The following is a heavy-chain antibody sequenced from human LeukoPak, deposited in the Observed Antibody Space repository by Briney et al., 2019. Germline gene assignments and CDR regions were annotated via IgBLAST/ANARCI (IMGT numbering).Heavy chain of an antibody. CDR2: IRSKANSYAA. CDR1: GFTFSRYA. J-gene: IGHJ3*02. D-gene: IGHD5-18*01. Sequence: GGSLRLSCAASGFTFSRYAMHWVRQASGKGLEWVGRIRSKANSYAAAYAASVKGRFTISRDDSKNTAYLQMNSLKTEDTAVYYCTRSIQLWLHAFDIWGQGTMVTVSS. V-gene: IGHV3-73*01. CDR3: TRSIQLWLHAFDI.